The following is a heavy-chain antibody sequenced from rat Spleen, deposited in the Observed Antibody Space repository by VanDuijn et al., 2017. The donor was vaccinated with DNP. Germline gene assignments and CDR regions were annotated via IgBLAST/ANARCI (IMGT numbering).Heavy chain of an antibody. CDR2: ISISGDST. J-gene: IGHJ1*01. CDR3: ATHYNNIYYWFFDF. D-gene: IGHD1-10*01. V-gene: IGHV5-46*01. Sequence: EVQLVESGGGLVQPGRSMKLSCAASGFTFSSFPMAWVRQAPKKGLEWIATISISGDSTYYRDSVKGRFTISRDNAKNTLYLQMDSLRSEDTATYYCATHYNNIYYWFFDFWGPGTMVTVSS. CDR1: GFTFSSFP.